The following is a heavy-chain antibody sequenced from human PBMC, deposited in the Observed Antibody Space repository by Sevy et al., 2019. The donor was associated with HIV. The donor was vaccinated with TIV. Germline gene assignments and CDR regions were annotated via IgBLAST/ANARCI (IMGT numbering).Heavy chain of an antibody. CDR1: GFTFSNAW. D-gene: IGHD1-26*01. J-gene: IGHJ4*02. CDR2: IKSKTDGGTT. CDR3: ATDEAWNGVGATSFDY. Sequence: GGSLRLSCAASGFTFSNAWMSWVRQAPGKGLEWVGRIKSKTDGGTTDYAAPVKGRFTISRDDSKSPLYLQMNSLKTEDTAVYYCATDEAWNGVGATSFDYWGQGTLVTVSS. V-gene: IGHV3-15*01.